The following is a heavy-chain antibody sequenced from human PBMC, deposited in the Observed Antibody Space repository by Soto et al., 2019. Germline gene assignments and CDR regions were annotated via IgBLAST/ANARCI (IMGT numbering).Heavy chain of an antibody. V-gene: IGHV3-33*01. Sequence: PGGSLRLSCAASGFTFSSYGMHWVRQAPGKGLEWVAVIWYDGSNKYYADSVKGRFTISRDNSKNTLYLQMNSLRAEDTAVYYCARDLEMYCSSTSCYLLYTRNYYCYGMDVWGQGTTVTVSS. CDR2: IWYDGSNK. D-gene: IGHD2-2*01. J-gene: IGHJ6*02. CDR1: GFTFSSYG. CDR3: ARDLEMYCSSTSCYLLYTRNYYCYGMDV.